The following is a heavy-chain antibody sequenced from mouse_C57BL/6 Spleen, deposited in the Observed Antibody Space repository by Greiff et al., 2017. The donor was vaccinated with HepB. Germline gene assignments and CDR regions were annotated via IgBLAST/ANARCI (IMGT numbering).Heavy chain of an antibody. V-gene: IGHV1-76*01. CDR3: ARAENYYGSRTHYYAMDY. D-gene: IGHD1-1*01. CDR2: IYPGSGNT. CDR1: GYTFTDYY. J-gene: IGHJ4*01. Sequence: VQLQESGAELVRPGASVKLSCKASGYTFTDYYINWVKQRPGQGLEWIARIYPGSGNTYYNEKFKGKATLTAEKSSSTAYMQLSSLTSEDSAVYFGARAENYYGSRTHYYAMDYWGQGTSVTVSS.